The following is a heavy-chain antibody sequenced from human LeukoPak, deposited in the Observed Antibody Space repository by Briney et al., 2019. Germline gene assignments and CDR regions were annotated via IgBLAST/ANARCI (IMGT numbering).Heavy chain of an antibody. CDR1: GGSFSGYY. V-gene: IGHV4-34*01. J-gene: IGHJ6*03. CDR2: INHSGST. CDR3: ARGRGYSGYDIDYYYYYMDV. D-gene: IGHD5-12*01. Sequence: SETLSLTCVVYGGSFSGYYWSWIRQPPGKGLEWIGEINHSGSTNYNPSLKSRVTISVDTSKNQFSLKLSSVTAADTAVYYCARGRGYSGYDIDYYYYYMDVWGKGTTVTVSS.